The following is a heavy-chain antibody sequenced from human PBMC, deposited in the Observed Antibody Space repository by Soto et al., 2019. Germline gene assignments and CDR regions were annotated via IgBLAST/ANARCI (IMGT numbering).Heavy chain of an antibody. V-gene: IGHV1-18*01. CDR1: GYTFTSYG. CDR3: ARVKIRPPYYYYYGMDV. CDR2: ISAYNGNT. Sequence: QVQLVQSGAEVKKPGASVKVSCKASGYTFTSYGISWVRQAPGQGLEWMGWISAYNGNTNYAQKLQGRVTMTTNTSTGTGQMELRRLRSGDTAVYYCARVKIRPPYYYYYGMDVWGQGTTVTVSS. J-gene: IGHJ6*02.